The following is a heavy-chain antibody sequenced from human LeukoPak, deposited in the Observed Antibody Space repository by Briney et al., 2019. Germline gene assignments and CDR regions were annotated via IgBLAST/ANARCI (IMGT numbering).Heavy chain of an antibody. V-gene: IGHV1-69*13. D-gene: IGHD3-22*01. J-gene: IGHJ4*02. CDR3: ARGWDSSGQIPFFY. CDR1: GGTFSSYA. Sequence: SVKVSCKASGGTFSSYAISWVRQAPGQGLEWMGGIIPIFGTANYAQKFQDRVTITADESTSTAYMDLSSLRSEDTAVYYCARGWDSSGQIPFFYWGQGTLGTVSS. CDR2: IIPIFGTA.